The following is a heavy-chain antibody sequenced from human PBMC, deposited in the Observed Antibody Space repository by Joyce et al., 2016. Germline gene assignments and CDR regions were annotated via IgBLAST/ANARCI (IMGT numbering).Heavy chain of an antibody. V-gene: IGHV3-48*01. CDR2: ISNFVIPN. Sequence: EVELVESGGALVQPGGSLRLSCAASGFDFGGCSLTWVRQAPGKGLEWLSYISNFVIPNFYADSVRGRFTISRDNARKSLYLQMNSLRAEDTGVYFCARGGEQRTDWFFSWGQGTPVTVSS. D-gene: IGHD3-9*01. CDR1: GFDFGGCS. CDR3: ARGGEQRTDWFFS. J-gene: IGHJ1*01.